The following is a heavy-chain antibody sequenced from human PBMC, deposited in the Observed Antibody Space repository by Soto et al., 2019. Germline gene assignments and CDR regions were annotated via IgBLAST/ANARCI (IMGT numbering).Heavy chain of an antibody. Sequence: SLCLACPFFGDSLSSGGHFGSWIRQHPGKGLEWIGHIYDSVNTYYSPSLMSRVTISADMSKNQFSLNLRSVTAADTAVYYCNTESDFWSGYYAFDYWGPGTPVTVSS. CDR1: GDSLSSGGHF. J-gene: IGHJ4*02. D-gene: IGHD3-3*01. V-gene: IGHV4-31*03. CDR3: NTESDFWSGYYAFDY. CDR2: IYDSVNT.